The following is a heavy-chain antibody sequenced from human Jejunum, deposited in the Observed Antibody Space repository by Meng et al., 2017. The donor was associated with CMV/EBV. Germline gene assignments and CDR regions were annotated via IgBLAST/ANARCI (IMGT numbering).Heavy chain of an antibody. CDR2: ISSSSSAI. CDR3: ARLLEAYCSSTSCSGYYGMDV. J-gene: IGHJ6*02. CDR1: S. D-gene: IGHD2-2*01. V-gene: IGHV3-48*04. Sequence: SMTWVRKAPGKVLEWVSYISSSSSAIYYADSVKGRFTISRDNAKNSLYLQMNSLRAEDTAVYYCARLLEAYCSSTSCSGYYGMDVWGQGTTVTVSS.